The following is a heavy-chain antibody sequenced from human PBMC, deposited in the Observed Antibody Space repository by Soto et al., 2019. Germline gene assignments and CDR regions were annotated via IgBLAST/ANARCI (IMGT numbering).Heavy chain of an antibody. Sequence: QVQLVESGGGVVQPGRSLRLSCAASGFTFSSYGMHWVRQAPGKGLEWVAIVSYDESNKYYADSVKGRFTISRDNSRNTLYLQMNSLRAEDTAVYYCAQAMGELSPESYDYWGQGTLVTVSS. CDR3: AQAMGELSPESYDY. CDR1: GFTFSSYG. J-gene: IGHJ4*02. D-gene: IGHD3-16*02. CDR2: VSYDESNK. V-gene: IGHV3-30*18.